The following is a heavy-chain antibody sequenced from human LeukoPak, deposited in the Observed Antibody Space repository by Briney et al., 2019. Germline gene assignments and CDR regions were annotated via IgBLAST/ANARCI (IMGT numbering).Heavy chain of an antibody. Sequence: SETLSLICTVSGGSISSGGYYWSWIRQHPGKGLEWIGYIYYSGSTYYNPSLKSRVTISVDTSKNQSSLKLSSVTAADTAVYYCARGGDDIVVVPAATPLYYMDVWGKGTTVTVSS. CDR1: GGSISSGGYY. J-gene: IGHJ6*03. V-gene: IGHV4-31*03. CDR2: IYYSGST. CDR3: ARGGDDIVVVPAATPLYYMDV. D-gene: IGHD2-2*01.